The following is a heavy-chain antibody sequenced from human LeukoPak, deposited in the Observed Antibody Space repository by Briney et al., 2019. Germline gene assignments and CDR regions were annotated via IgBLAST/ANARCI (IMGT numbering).Heavy chain of an antibody. CDR2: ISYDGSNK. Sequence: GGSLRLSCAASGFTFSSYGMHWVRQAPGKGLEWVAVISYDGSNKYYADSVKGRFTISRDNSKNTLYLQVNSLRAEDTAVYYCAKDPGGYWGQGTLVTVSS. V-gene: IGHV3-30*18. J-gene: IGHJ4*02. CDR3: AKDPGGY. D-gene: IGHD3-16*01. CDR1: GFTFSSYG.